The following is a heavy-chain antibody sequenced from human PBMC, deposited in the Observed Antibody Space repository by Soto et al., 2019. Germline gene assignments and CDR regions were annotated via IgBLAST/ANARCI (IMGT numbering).Heavy chain of an antibody. CDR3: ARCLTTVTEGAFDI. D-gene: IGHD4-17*01. CDR2: IIPILGIA. V-gene: IGHV1-69*02. J-gene: IGHJ3*02. Sequence: QVQLVQSGAEVKKPGSSVKVSCKASGGTFSSYTISWVRQAPGQGLEWMGRIIPILGIANYAQKFQGRVTITADKSTSTAYMVLSSLRSEDTAVYYCARCLTTVTEGAFDIWGQGTMVTVSS. CDR1: GGTFSSYT.